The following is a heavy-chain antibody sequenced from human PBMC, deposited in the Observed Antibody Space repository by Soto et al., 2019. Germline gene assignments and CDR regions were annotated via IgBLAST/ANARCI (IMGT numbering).Heavy chain of an antibody. CDR2: IFYSGST. Sequence: QVQLQESGPGLVKPSQTLSLICTVSGGSINSGGYYWNWIRQHPGKGLEWIGYIFYSGSTYYNPFVRSRVTISADTSENQFSMNLSSVTAADTAVYVCARGYRQSGYSSSWVFDYWGQGTLGNVSS. D-gene: IGHD6-13*01. J-gene: IGHJ4*02. V-gene: IGHV4-31*03. CDR1: GGSINSGGYY. CDR3: ARGYRQSGYSSSWVFDY.